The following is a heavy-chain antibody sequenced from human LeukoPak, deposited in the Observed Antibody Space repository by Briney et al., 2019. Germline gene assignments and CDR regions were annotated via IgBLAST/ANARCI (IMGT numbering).Heavy chain of an antibody. D-gene: IGHD3-22*01. CDR1: GYSFTSYW. Sequence: GASLQISCKGSGYSFTSYWIGWVRQMPGKGLEWMGIIYPGDSDTSYSPSFQGQVTISADKSISTAYLQWSSLKASDTAMYYCARGYYYDSSGPIDYWGQGTLVTVSS. CDR2: IYPGDSDT. CDR3: ARGYYYDSSGPIDY. J-gene: IGHJ4*02. V-gene: IGHV5-51*01.